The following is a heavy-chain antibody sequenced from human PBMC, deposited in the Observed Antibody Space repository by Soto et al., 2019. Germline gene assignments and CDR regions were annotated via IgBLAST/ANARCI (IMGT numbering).Heavy chain of an antibody. Sequence: PSETLSLTCTVSGGSISSGDYYWSWIRQPPGKGLEWIGYIYYSGSTHYNPSLKSRVTISVDTSKNQFSLKLSSVTAADTAVYYCARFLEWLPDYGSGSYYNAGYFDYWGQGTLVTVSS. CDR2: IYYSGST. CDR1: GGSISSGDYY. J-gene: IGHJ4*02. CDR3: ARFLEWLPDYGSGSYYNAGYFDY. V-gene: IGHV4-30-4*01. D-gene: IGHD3-10*01.